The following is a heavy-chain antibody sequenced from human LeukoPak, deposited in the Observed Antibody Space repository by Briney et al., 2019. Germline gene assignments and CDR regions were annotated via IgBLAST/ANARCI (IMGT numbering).Heavy chain of an antibody. CDR1: GFTFSDYY. CDR2: ISSSGSTI. V-gene: IGHV3-11*04. J-gene: IGHJ6*03. D-gene: IGHD2-15*01. Sequence: GGSLRLSCAASGFTFSDYYMSWIRQAPGKGLEWVSYISSSGSTIYYADSVKGRFTISRDNAKNSLYLQMNSLRAEDTAVYYCARISSAYYYYMDVWGKGTTVTVSS. CDR3: ARISSAYYYYMDV.